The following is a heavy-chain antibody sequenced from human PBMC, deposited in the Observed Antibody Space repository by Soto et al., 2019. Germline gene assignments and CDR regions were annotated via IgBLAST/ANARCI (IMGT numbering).Heavy chain of an antibody. D-gene: IGHD6-13*01. J-gene: IGHJ6*01. CDR1: VFTLSSYS. CDR3: ARDRERSSWNLFYYYYGMDV. CDR2: ISSSSSTI. Sequence: WGSLIVSCASSVFTLSSYSMDWVGQAPGRGLDLVSYISSSSSTIYYADSVNGRFTISRDNAKNSLYLQMNSLRDEDTAVYYCARDRERSSWNLFYYYYGMDVWGHGTTVTVSS. V-gene: IGHV3-48*02.